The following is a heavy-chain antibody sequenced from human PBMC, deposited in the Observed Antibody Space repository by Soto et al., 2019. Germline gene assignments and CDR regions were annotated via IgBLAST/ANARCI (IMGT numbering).Heavy chain of an antibody. J-gene: IGHJ5*02. V-gene: IGHV4-61*01. Sequence: LSLTCTVSGGSVSSGSYYWSWIRQPPGKGLEWIGYIYYSGSTNYNPSLKSRVTISVDTSKNQFSLKLSSVTAADTAVYYCARSSGRYNWFDPWGQGTLVTVSS. CDR3: ARSSGRYNWFDP. CDR1: GGSVSSGSYY. D-gene: IGHD3-22*01. CDR2: IYYSGST.